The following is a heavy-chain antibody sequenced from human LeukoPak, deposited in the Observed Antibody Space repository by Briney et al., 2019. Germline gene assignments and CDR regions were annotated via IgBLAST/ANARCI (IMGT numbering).Heavy chain of an antibody. CDR2: IIPIFGTA. Sequence: SVKVSCKASGGTFSSYAISWVRQAPGQGLEWMGGIIPIFGTANYAQKFQGRVTITADESTSTAYMELSSLRSEDTAVYYCARVRSSVRRRYYYDSSGYRLMDYWGQGTLVTVSS. CDR3: ARVRSSVRRRYYYDSSGYRLMDY. J-gene: IGHJ4*02. CDR1: GGTFSSYA. V-gene: IGHV1-69*13. D-gene: IGHD3-22*01.